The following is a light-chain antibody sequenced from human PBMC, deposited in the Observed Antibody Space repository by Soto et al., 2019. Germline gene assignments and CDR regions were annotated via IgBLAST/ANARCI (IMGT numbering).Light chain of an antibody. CDR3: TSYAGGNNV. J-gene: IGLJ1*01. CDR1: SSDVGGYNY. CDR2: EVN. Sequence: HSAPTQPPSASGSPGQSVTISCTGTSSDVGGYNYVSWYQQHPGKVPKLMVYEVNKRPSGVPDRFSGSKSGNTASLTVSGLQAEDEADYYCTSYAGGNNVFGTGTMLTVL. V-gene: IGLV2-8*01.